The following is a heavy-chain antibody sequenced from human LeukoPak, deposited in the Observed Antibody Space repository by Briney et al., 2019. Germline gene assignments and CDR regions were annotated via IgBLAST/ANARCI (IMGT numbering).Heavy chain of an antibody. V-gene: IGHV3-74*01. CDR1: GFTFSSYW. CDR2: INSDGSST. J-gene: IGHJ4*02. D-gene: IGHD1-26*01. CDR3: AKGPYSGSYGDY. Sequence: GGSLRLSCAASGFTFSSYWMHWVRQAPGKGLVWVSRINSDGSSTSYADSVKGRFTISRDNSKNTLYLQMNSLRAEDTAVYYCAKGPYSGSYGDYWGQGTLVTVSS.